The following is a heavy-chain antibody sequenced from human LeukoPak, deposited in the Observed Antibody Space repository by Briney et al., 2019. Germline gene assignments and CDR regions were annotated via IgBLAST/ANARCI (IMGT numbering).Heavy chain of an antibody. V-gene: IGHV4-34*01. CDR2: INHSGST. Sequence: KPSETLSLTCAVYGGSFSGYYWSWIRQPPGKGLEWIGEINHSGSTNYNPSLKSRVTISVDTSKNQFSLKLSSVTAADTAVYYCARGGGYSSGWPRYYFDYWGQGTLVTVSS. D-gene: IGHD6-19*01. J-gene: IGHJ4*02. CDR1: GGSFSGYY. CDR3: ARGGGYSSGWPRYYFDY.